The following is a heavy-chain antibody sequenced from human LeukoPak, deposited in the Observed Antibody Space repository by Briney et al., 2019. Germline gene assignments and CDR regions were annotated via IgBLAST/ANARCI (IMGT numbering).Heavy chain of an antibody. D-gene: IGHD3-10*01. CDR3: ARVLTIGGMRFDS. CDR2: IFHSGST. CDR1: SGSISSGTHY. V-gene: IGHV4-31*01. J-gene: IGHJ4*02. Sequence: SGTLSLTCNVSSGSISSGTHYWSWVRQRPGKGLEWIGHIFHSGSTYYNPSLQSQTIISIDTSKNQFSLNLNSVTAADTAVYYCARVLTIGGMRFDSWGQGTLVTVSS.